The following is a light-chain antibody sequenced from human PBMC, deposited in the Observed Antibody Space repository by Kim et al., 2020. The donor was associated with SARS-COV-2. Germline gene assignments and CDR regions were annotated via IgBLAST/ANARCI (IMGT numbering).Light chain of an antibody. CDR3: AAWDDSLSSWV. CDR1: SSNIGSNY. J-gene: IGLJ3*02. CDR2: RNN. V-gene: IGLV1-47*01. Sequence: QSVLTQPPSASGTPGQRVTISCSGSSSNIGSNYVYWYQQLPGTAPKHLIFRNNQRPSGVPDRFSGSKSGTSASLAISGLRSEDEADYYCAAWDDSLSSWVFGGGTQLTVL.